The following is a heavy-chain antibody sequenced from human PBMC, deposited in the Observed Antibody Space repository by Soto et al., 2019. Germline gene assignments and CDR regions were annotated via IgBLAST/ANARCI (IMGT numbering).Heavy chain of an antibody. CDR1: GYGFTTYG. D-gene: IGHD1-1*01. CDR3: ARGRYGDY. Sequence: QVHLVQSGDEVKRPGASVKVSGKGSGYGFTTYGITWVRQAPGQGLEWMAWISAHNGNTNYAQKLQGRVTVTRDTSTSTAYMELRSRRSDDTAVSYCARGRYGDYWGQGALVTVSS. V-gene: IGHV1-18*01. J-gene: IGHJ4*02. CDR2: ISAHNGNT.